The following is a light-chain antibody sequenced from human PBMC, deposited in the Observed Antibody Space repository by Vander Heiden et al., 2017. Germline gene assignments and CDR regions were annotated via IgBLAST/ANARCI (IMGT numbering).Light chain of an antibody. V-gene: IGKV3-11*01. Sequence: EIVLTQSPATLSLSPVERATLFCRASQSVSSYLAWYQQKPGQAPRLLIYDASNRATGIPDRFSGSGSGTDFTLTISSLEPEDFAVYYCQQRSNWPPGLTFGGGTKVEIK. CDR1: QSVSSY. CDR2: DAS. CDR3: QQRSNWPPGLT. J-gene: IGKJ4*01.